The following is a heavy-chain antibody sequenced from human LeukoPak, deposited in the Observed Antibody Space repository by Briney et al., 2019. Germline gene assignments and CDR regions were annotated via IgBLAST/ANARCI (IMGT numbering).Heavy chain of an antibody. CDR2: INWNGGST. J-gene: IGHJ4*02. V-gene: IGHV3-20*04. D-gene: IGHD6-13*01. CDR3: AREYSSSWYVLDY. Sequence: GGSLRLSCAASGFTFGVYGMSWVRQAPGEGVEGVSGINWNGGSTVYADSVKGGFTISRDKAKNSLYLQMNSLRAEDTALYYCAREYSSSWYVLDYWGQGTLVTVSS. CDR1: GFTFGVYG.